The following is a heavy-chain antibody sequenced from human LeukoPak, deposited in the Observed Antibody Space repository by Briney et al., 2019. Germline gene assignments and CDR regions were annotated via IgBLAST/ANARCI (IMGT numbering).Heavy chain of an antibody. Sequence: GGSLRLSCAASGFTFDDYAMHWVRQAPGKGLEWVSGISWNSGSIGYADSVKGRFTISRDNAKNSLYLQMNSLRAEDTALYYCAKDIGASDYYDSSGYYDDAFDIWGQETMVTVSS. J-gene: IGHJ3*02. CDR3: AKDIGASDYYDSSGYYDDAFDI. CDR1: GFTFDDYA. CDR2: ISWNSGSI. D-gene: IGHD3-22*01. V-gene: IGHV3-9*01.